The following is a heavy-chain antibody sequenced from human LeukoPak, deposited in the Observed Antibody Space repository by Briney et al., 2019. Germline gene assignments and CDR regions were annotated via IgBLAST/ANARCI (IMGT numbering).Heavy chain of an antibody. J-gene: IGHJ4*02. V-gene: IGHV5-51*01. CDR2: IYPGDSDT. Sequence: HGGSLKISWKGSGYRFTRYWIGGVRQMAGKGLEWMGIIYPGDSDTRYSPSFQGQVTISADKSISTAYLQWSSLKASDTAMYYCARQPYFDYWGQGTLVTVSS. CDR3: ARQPYFDY. CDR1: GYRFTRYW.